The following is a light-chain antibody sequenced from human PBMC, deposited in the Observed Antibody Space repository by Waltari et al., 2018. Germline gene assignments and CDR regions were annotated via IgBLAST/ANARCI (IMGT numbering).Light chain of an antibody. CDR3: QSFDSSLSGFYV. Sequence: QSVLTQPPSVSGAPGQRVTISCTGGSSNIGAGYDVHWYQQLPGTAPKLLIYVNSNRHSGVPDRFSGAKSVTSASLAITGLQAEDDAYYYCQSFDSSLSGFYVFGTGTKVTVL. CDR1: SSNIGAGYD. J-gene: IGLJ1*01. V-gene: IGLV1-40*01. CDR2: VNS.